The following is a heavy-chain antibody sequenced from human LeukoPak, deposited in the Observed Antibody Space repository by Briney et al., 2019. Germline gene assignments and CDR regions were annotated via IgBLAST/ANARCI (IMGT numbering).Heavy chain of an antibody. V-gene: IGHV3-11*01. J-gene: IGHJ6*02. CDR2: ISSSGSTI. CDR1: GFTFSDYY. CDR3: ARDREAYCGGDCKYYYYGMDV. Sequence: GGSLRLSCAASGFTFSDYYMSWIRQALGKGLEWVSYISSSGSTIYYADSVKGRFTISRDNAKNSLYLQMNSLRAEDTAVYYCARDREAYCGGDCKYYYYGMDVWGQGTTVTVSS. D-gene: IGHD2-21*02.